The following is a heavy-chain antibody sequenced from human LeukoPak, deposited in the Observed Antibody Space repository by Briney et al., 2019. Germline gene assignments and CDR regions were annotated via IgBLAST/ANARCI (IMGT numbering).Heavy chain of an antibody. V-gene: IGHV3-7*01. J-gene: IGHJ4*01. Sequence: PGGSLRLSCVASGFTFSRDWMSWVRQPPGKGLEWVASVKQDGIETQYVDSVKGRFTISRDNAKNSVYLQMNSLRVEDTAVYYCARDGHGFDQWGQGTLVTVSS. D-gene: IGHD3-10*01. CDR1: GFTFSRDW. CDR3: ARDGHGFDQ. CDR2: VKQDGIET.